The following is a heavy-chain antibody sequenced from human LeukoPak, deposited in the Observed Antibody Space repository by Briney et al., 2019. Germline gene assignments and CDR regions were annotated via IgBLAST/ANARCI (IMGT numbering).Heavy chain of an antibody. CDR2: ISWISGSI. CDR3: AKASIAVAGPAYFDY. V-gene: IGHV3-9*03. J-gene: IGHJ4*02. CDR1: GFTFDDYA. Sequence: GGSLRLSCAASGFTFDDYAMHWVRQAPGKGLEWVSGISWISGSICYADSVKGRFTISRDNAKNSLYLQMNSLRAEDMALYYCAKASIAVAGPAYFDYWGQGTLVTVSS. D-gene: IGHD6-19*01.